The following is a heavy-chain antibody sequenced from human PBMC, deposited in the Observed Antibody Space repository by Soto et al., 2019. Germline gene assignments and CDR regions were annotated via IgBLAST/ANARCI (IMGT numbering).Heavy chain of an antibody. CDR1: GGSISSGGYY. D-gene: IGHD3-3*01. V-gene: IGHV4-31*03. Sequence: QVQLQESGPGLVKPSQTLSLTCTVSGGSISSGGYYWSWIRQHPGKGLEWIGYIYYSGSTYYNPSLKSRVTISVDTSKNQFSLKLSSVTAADTAVYYCARDSRVVDKNYYYYYGMDVWGQGTTVTVSS. CDR3: ARDSRVVDKNYYYYYGMDV. CDR2: IYYSGST. J-gene: IGHJ6*02.